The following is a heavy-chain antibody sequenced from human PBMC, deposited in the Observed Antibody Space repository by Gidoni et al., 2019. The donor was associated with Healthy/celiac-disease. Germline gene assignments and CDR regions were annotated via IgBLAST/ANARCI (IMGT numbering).Heavy chain of an antibody. Sequence: EVQLVESGGGLVQPGGSLRLSCAASGFTFVGYWMSWVRQAPGKGLEWVANIKQDGSEKYYVDSVKGRFTISRDNAKNSLYLQMNSLRAEDTAVYYCARLIAARGYYYYGMDVWGQGTTVTVSS. V-gene: IGHV3-7*01. J-gene: IGHJ6*02. CDR1: GFTFVGYW. CDR2: IKQDGSEK. D-gene: IGHD6-6*01. CDR3: ARLIAARGYYYYGMDV.